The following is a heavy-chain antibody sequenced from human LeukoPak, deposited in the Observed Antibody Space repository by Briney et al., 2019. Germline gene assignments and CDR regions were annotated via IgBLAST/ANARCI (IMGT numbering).Heavy chain of an antibody. Sequence: SVKVSCKASGGTFSSYAISWVRQAPGQGLEWMGGIIPIFGTANYAQKFQGKVTITTDESTSTAYMELSSLRSEDTAVYYCARGRDGYMGYFDYWGQGTLVTVSS. CDR2: IIPIFGTA. J-gene: IGHJ4*02. CDR3: ARGRDGYMGYFDY. D-gene: IGHD5-24*01. CDR1: GGTFSSYA. V-gene: IGHV1-69*05.